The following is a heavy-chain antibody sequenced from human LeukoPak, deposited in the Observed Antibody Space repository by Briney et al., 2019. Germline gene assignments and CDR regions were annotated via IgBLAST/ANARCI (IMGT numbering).Heavy chain of an antibody. Sequence: GGSLRLSCAASGFTFDDYAMHWVRQAPGKGLEWVSGISWNSGSIGYADSVKGRFTISRDNAKNSLYLQMNSLRAEDTAVYYCARSRALAGYYYYGMDVWGQGTTVTVSS. D-gene: IGHD3-16*01. CDR3: ARSRALAGYYYYGMDV. CDR1: GFTFDDYA. J-gene: IGHJ6*02. V-gene: IGHV3-9*01. CDR2: ISWNSGSI.